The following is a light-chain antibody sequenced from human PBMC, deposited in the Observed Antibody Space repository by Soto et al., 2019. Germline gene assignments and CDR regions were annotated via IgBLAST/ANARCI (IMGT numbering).Light chain of an antibody. CDR2: EVN. CDR3: SSYAGSSNV. J-gene: IGLJ1*01. Sequence: QSALTQPASVSGSPGQSITISCTGTSSDIGGYKYVSWYQQHPGKAPKLMISEVNKRPSGVPDRFSGSKSGNTASLTVSGLQAEDEADYYCSSYAGSSNVFGTGTKLTVL. CDR1: SSDIGGYKY. V-gene: IGLV2-8*01.